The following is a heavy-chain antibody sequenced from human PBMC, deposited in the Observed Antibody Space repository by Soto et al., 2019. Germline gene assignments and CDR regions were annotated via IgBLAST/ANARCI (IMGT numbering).Heavy chain of an antibody. CDR3: AKRSHTYDAFDI. V-gene: IGHV4-31*03. Sequence: SETLSLTCTVSGGSISSGGYYWSWIRQHPGKGLEWIGYIYYSGSTYYNPSLKSRVTISVDTSKNQFSLKLSSVTAADTAVYYCAKRSHTYDAFDIWGQGTMVTVSS. CDR1: GGSISSGGYY. CDR2: IYYSGST. J-gene: IGHJ3*02.